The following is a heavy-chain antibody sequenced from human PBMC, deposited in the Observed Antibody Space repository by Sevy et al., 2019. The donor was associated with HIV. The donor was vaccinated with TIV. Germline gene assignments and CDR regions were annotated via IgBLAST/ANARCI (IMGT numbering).Heavy chain of an antibody. CDR3: ARDPIAAAYTRRAFDI. V-gene: IGHV3-33*01. J-gene: IGHJ3*02. CDR1: GFTFSSYG. CDR2: IWYDGSNK. Sequence: GGSLRLSYAASGFTFSSYGMHWVRQAPGKGLEWVAVIWYDGSNKYYADSVKGRFTISRDNSKNTLYLQMNSLRAEDTAVYYCARDPIAAAYTRRAFDIWGQGTMVTVSS. D-gene: IGHD6-13*01.